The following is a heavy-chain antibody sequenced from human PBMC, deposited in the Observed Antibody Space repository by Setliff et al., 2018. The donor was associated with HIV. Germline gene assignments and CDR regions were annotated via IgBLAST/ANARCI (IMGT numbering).Heavy chain of an antibody. Sequence: PGGSLRLSCAASGFTVYSYYMSWVRQAPGKGLEWVSVIYSGGSTYYADSVKGRFTISRDNSKNTLYLQMNSLRAEDTAVYYCARGGRDILTGYYPAYYYFDYWGQGTLVTVSS. CDR3: ARGGRDILTGYYPAYYYFDY. J-gene: IGHJ4*02. V-gene: IGHV3-66*02. CDR2: IYSGGST. CDR1: GFTVYSYY. D-gene: IGHD3-9*01.